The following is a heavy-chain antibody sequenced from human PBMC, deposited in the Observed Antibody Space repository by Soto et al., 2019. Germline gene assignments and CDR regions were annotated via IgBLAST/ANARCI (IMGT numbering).Heavy chain of an antibody. V-gene: IGHV4-30-4*01. CDR2: ILYSGTT. Sequence: QVQLQGSGPGPVKPSQTLSLTCTVSGSSISSVDYYWSWIRQPPGRGLEWIGYILYSGTTNYNPSLESRLTISVDTSKNQFSLKLTSVTAADTAVYYCARNGAVDYWGRGTLVTVSS. J-gene: IGHJ4*02. CDR1: GSSISSVDYY. CDR3: ARNGAVDY. D-gene: IGHD2-8*01.